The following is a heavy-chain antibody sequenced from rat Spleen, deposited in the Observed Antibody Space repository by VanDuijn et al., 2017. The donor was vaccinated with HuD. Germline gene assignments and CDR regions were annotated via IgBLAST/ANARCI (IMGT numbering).Heavy chain of an antibody. Sequence: EVQLVESGGGLVQPGRSLKLSCITSGFTFNNYWMTWIRQAPGKGLEWVASITHTGDSTYYPDSLKGRFTISRDNAKSTLYLQMNSLRSEDTATYYCTAGGGYWDSLGQAVMVTVSS. CDR3: TAGGGYWDS. CDR2: ITHTGDST. CDR1: GFTFNNYW. J-gene: IGHJ2*01. D-gene: IGHD1-11*01. V-gene: IGHV5-31*01.